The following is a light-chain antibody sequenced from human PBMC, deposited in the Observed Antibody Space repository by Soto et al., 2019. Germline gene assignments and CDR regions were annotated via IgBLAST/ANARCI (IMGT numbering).Light chain of an antibody. J-gene: IGKJ5*01. CDR2: GAS. CDR1: QSVSSSY. CDR3: QQKVRSPPIP. V-gene: IGKV3-20*01. Sequence: EIVLTQSPGTLSLSPGERATLSCRASQSVSSSYLAWYQQKPGQAPRLLIYGASSRATGIPDRFSGSGSGTNFTLTIIKLDPEDFAVYYYQQKVRSPPIPFVQGTLLEIK.